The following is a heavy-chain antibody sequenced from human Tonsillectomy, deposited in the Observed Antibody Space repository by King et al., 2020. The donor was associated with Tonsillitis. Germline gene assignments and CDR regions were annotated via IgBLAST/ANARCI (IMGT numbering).Heavy chain of an antibody. V-gene: IGHV3-73*01. CDR2: IRSKANSYAT. CDR3: TRETDYYYYGMDV. Sequence: VQLVESGGGLVQPGGSLKLSCAASGFTFSGSAMHWVRQASGKGLEWVGRIRSKANSYATAFAASVKGRFTISRDDSKNTAYLQMNSLKTEDTAVYYCTRETDYYYYGMDVWGQGTTVTVPS. CDR1: GFTFSGSA. J-gene: IGHJ6*02.